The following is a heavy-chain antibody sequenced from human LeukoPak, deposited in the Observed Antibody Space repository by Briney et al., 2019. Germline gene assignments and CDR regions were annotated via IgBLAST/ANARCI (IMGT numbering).Heavy chain of an antibody. V-gene: IGHV3-23*01. CDR3: TRDPHALDF. CDR1: GFTFSSHA. J-gene: IGHJ4*02. Sequence: GGSLRLSCAASGFTFSSHALSWFRQAPGKGLEWVSSLSGSGYNTYYADSVKGRFTISRDNAKNSLYLQMDSLRVEDTAVYYCTRDPHALDFWGQGTLVTVSS. D-gene: IGHD2/OR15-2a*01. CDR2: LSGSGYNT.